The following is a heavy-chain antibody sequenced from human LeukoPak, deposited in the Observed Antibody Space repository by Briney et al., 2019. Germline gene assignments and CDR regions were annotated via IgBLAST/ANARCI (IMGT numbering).Heavy chain of an antibody. CDR2: ISSSSSYI. D-gene: IGHD2-15*01. CDR3: ARDHEGYCSGGSCSLFDY. CDR1: GFTFSSYS. Sequence: GGSLRLSCAASGFTFSSYSMNWVRQAPGKGLEWVSSISSSSSYIYYAHSVKGRFTISRDNAKNSLYLQMNSLRAEDTAVYYCARDHEGYCSGGSCSLFDYWGQGTLVTVSS. J-gene: IGHJ4*02. V-gene: IGHV3-21*01.